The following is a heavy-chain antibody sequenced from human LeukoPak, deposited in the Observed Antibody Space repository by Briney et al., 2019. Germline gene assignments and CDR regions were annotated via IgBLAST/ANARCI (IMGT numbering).Heavy chain of an antibody. D-gene: IGHD1-26*01. CDR2: IYYSGST. CDR1: GGSISSSSYY. CDR3: ARGHSGSPYYFDY. J-gene: IGHJ4*02. Sequence: SETLSLTCTVSGGSISSSSYYWGWIRQPPGKGLEWIGSIYYSGSTYYNPSLKSRVTISVDTSKNQFSLKLSSVTAADTAVYYCARGHSGSPYYFDYWGQGTLVTVSS. V-gene: IGHV4-39*07.